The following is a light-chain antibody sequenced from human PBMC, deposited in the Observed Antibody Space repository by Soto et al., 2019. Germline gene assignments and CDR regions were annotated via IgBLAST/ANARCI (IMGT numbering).Light chain of an antibody. CDR2: DAS. CDR3: HQYDSWT. J-gene: IGKJ1*01. Sequence: EIVLTQSPGTLSLSPGERATLSCRASQSVSSTYLAWYQQKPGQAPRLLIYDASSRATGIPDRFSGSGSGTDFTLTISRLEPEDFAVYYCHQYDSWTFGQGTKVEIK. CDR1: QSVSSTY. V-gene: IGKV3-20*01.